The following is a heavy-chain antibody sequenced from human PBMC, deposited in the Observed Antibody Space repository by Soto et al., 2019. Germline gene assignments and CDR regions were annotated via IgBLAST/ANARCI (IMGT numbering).Heavy chain of an antibody. V-gene: IGHV3-23*01. CDR1: GFTFSSYA. D-gene: IGHD3-3*01. CDR3: AKGPIFGVENIYDY. J-gene: IGHJ4*02. Sequence: DVQLLESGGDLVQPGGSLRLSCAASGFTFSSYAMSWVRQAPGKGLEWVSSMSGAGRSSYDADSGKSRFTISRDNSKNTLYLQMNKLRAEDTALYYCAKGPIFGVENIYDYWGQGTLVTVSS. CDR2: MSGAGRSS.